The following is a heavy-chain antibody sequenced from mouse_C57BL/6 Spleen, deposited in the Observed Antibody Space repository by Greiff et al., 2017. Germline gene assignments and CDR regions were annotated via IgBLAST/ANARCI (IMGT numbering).Heavy chain of an antibody. CDR2: IRSKSNNYAT. CDR1: GFSFNTYA. CDR3: VRPGYYGSSYWYFDV. D-gene: IGHD1-1*01. J-gene: IGHJ1*03. Sequence: ESGGGLVQPKGSLKLSCAASGFSFNTYAMNWVRQAPGKGLEWVARIRSKSNNYATYYADSVKDRFTISRDDSESMLYLQMNNLKTEDTAMYYCVRPGYYGSSYWYFDVWGTGTTVTVSS. V-gene: IGHV10-1*01.